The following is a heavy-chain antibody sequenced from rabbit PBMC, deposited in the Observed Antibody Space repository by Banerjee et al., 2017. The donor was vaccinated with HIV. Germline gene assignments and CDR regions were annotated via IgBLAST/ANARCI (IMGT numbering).Heavy chain of an antibody. CDR2: IYAGSSGNT. Sequence: QSLEASGGDLVKPGASLTLTCKASGIDFSSGYDMGWVRQAPGKGLEWIACIYAGSSGNTYYANWAKGRFTISKTSSTTVTLQMTSLTAADTANYFCARGGYAGYGYAIFGFNLWGPGTLVTVS. V-gene: IGHV1S40*01. CDR3: ARGGYAGYGYAIFGFNL. D-gene: IGHD6-1*01. CDR1: GIDFSSGYD. J-gene: IGHJ4*01.